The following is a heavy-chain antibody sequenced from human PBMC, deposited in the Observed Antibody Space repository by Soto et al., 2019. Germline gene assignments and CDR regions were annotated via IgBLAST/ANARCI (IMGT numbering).Heavy chain of an antibody. CDR2: IYYSGST. Sequence: PSETLSLTCTVSGGSISSYYWSWIRQPPGKGLEWIGYIYYSGSTNYNPSLKSRVTISVDTSKNQFSLKLSSVTAADTAVYYCARAQYYDFWSGYYISGYYFDYWGQGTLVTVSS. V-gene: IGHV4-59*08. D-gene: IGHD3-3*01. CDR3: ARAQYYDFWSGYYISGYYFDY. J-gene: IGHJ4*02. CDR1: GGSISSYY.